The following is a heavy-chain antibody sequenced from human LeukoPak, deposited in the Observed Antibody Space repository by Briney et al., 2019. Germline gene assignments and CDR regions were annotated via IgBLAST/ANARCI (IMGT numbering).Heavy chain of an antibody. CDR1: GGSINSGGYS. CDR3: ARIDYRNYFDY. Sequence: SETLSLTCAVSGGSINSGGYSWSWIRQPPGKGLEWIGYIHHSESTYYNPSLKSRVTISVDRSKNQFSLKLSSVTAADTAVYYCARIDYRNYFDYWGQGTLVTVSS. CDR2: IHHSEST. V-gene: IGHV4-30-2*01. J-gene: IGHJ4*02. D-gene: IGHD4-4*01.